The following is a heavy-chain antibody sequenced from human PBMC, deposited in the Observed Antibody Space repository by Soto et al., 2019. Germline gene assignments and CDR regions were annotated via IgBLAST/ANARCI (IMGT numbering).Heavy chain of an antibody. CDR3: ARGITGEGGWFDP. Sequence: ASVKVSCKASGYSFTSYDINWVRQATGHGLEWMGWMNPNSGDTGYAQKFQGRVTMTRNTSITTGYMELSSLRSEDTAVYYCARGITGEGGWFDPWGQGTLVTVSS. J-gene: IGHJ5*02. V-gene: IGHV1-8*01. CDR2: MNPNSGDT. CDR1: GYSFTSYD. D-gene: IGHD7-27*01.